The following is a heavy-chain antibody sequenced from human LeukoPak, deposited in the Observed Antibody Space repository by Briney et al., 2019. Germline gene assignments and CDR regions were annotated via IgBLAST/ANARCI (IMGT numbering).Heavy chain of an antibody. V-gene: IGHV3-23*01. Sequence: GGSLRLSCAVSGVTLSNYGMSWVRQAPGKGLEWVAGISDSGGSTKYADPVKGRFTISRDNSKNTLYLQMKSLRAEDTAVYFCAKRGVVIRVILVGFHKEAYYFDSWGQGALVTVSS. CDR3: AKRGVVIRVILVGFHKEAYYFDS. CDR1: GVTLSNYG. CDR2: ISDSGGST. J-gene: IGHJ4*02. D-gene: IGHD3-22*01.